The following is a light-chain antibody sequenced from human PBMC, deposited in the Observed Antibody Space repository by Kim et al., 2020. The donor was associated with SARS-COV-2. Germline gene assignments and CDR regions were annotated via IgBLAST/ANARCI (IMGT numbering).Light chain of an antibody. J-gene: IGLJ3*02. CDR3: ATWDVSLDAWV. Sequence: GQRVPIYCSGSSCSMGRLFVNWFQQLQGTAPKVFIYNDNQRPSGVPDRFSGSRSGTSASLDSSGLQSEDEADYYCATWDVSLDAWVFGGGTKLTVL. V-gene: IGLV1-44*01. CDR1: SCSMGRLF. CDR2: NDN.